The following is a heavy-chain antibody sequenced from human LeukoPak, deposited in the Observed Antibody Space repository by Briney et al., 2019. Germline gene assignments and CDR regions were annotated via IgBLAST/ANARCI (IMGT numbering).Heavy chain of an antibody. CDR1: GGSISSYY. CDR2: IYYSGST. CDR3: ARGIAARYYYYGMDV. J-gene: IGHJ6*02. Sequence: PSETLSLTCTVSGGSISSYYWSWIRQPPGKGLEWIGYIYYSGSTNYNPFLKSRVTISVDTSKNQFSLKLSSVTAADTAVYYCARGIAARYYYYGMDVWGQGTTVTVSS. V-gene: IGHV4-59*01. D-gene: IGHD6-13*01.